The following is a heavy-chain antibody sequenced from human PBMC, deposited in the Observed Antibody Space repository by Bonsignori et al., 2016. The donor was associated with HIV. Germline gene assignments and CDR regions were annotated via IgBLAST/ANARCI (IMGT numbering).Heavy chain of an antibody. CDR2: INPNSGGT. Sequence: WVRQAPGQGLEWMGWINPNSGGTNSAQKFQDRVTMTRDTSISTAYMELSRLRSDDTAVFYCAREINDIVLLPATIRVYAFDIWGPRDNGHRLL. CDR3: AREINDIVLLPATIRVYAFDI. D-gene: IGHD2-2*01. J-gene: IGHJ3*02. V-gene: IGHV1-2*02.